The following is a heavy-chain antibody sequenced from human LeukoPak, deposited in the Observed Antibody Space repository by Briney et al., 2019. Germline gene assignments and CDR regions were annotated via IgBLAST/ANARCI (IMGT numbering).Heavy chain of an antibody. J-gene: IGHJ4*02. Sequence: PSETLSLTCTVSGGSISSYYWSWIRQPAGKGLEWIGRIYTSGSTNYNPSLKSRVTISVDTSKNQFSLKLSSVTAADTAVYYCAREQSMGYYDSSGSDYWGQGTLVTVSS. CDR2: IYTSGST. CDR3: AREQSMGYYDSSGSDY. V-gene: IGHV4-4*07. D-gene: IGHD3-22*01. CDR1: GGSISSYY.